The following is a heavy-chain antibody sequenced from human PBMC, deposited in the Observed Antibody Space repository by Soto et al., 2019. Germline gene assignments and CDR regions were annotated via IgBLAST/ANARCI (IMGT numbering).Heavy chain of an antibody. V-gene: IGHV3-23*01. D-gene: IGHD2-2*01. Sequence: LRLSCAASGFTFNNYAMSWVRQAPGKGLEWVSTITGSGFDTYYADSVKGRFTISRDNSRNTLYLEMHSLRAEDTALYYCAKAPDCSIISCSNWFDPWGQGTLVTVSS. CDR2: ITGSGFDT. CDR1: GFTFNNYA. J-gene: IGHJ5*02. CDR3: AKAPDCSIISCSNWFDP.